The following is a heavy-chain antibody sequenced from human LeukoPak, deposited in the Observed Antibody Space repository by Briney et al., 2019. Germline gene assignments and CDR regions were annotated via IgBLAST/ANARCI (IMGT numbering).Heavy chain of an antibody. CDR1: GYAFGGYY. CDR3: ARVSLGSYGSQHYYYYGMDV. Sequence: ASVKVSCKASGYAFGGYYLHWVRQAPGQGLEWMGGIIPIFGTANYAQKFQGRVTITADESTSTAYMELSSLRSEDTAVYYCARVSLGSYGSQHYYYYGMDVWGQGTTVTVSS. J-gene: IGHJ6*02. D-gene: IGHD1-26*01. V-gene: IGHV1-69*13. CDR2: IIPIFGTA.